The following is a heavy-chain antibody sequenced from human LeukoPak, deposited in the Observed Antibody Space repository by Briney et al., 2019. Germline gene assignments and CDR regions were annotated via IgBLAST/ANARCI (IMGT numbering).Heavy chain of an antibody. D-gene: IGHD2-15*01. J-gene: IGHJ5*02. CDR2: IDRDGTTK. CDR1: GFTVGTYW. CDR3: ARDGGYCEGITCPGDL. Sequence: PGGSLRLSCAASGFTVGTYWMIWVRQAPGKGLEWVANIDRDGTTKFYLDSLEGRFTISRDNAKNSLYLQGNSLRVEDTAVYYCARDGGYCEGITCPGDLWGQGALVAVSS. V-gene: IGHV3-7*03.